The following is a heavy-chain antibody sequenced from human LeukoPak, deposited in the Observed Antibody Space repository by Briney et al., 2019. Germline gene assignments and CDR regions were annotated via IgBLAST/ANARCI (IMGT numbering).Heavy chain of an antibody. CDR2: IYSGGTT. CDR3: AKGRAGMVRGVCDY. J-gene: IGHJ4*02. V-gene: IGHV3-53*05. CDR1: GFTVSSND. D-gene: IGHD3-10*01. Sequence: PGGSLRLSCAASGFTVSSNDMTWVRQAPGKWLEWVSIIYSGGTTNYADSVKGRFTISRDNSMNTLYLQMSSLRVDDTAVYYCAKGRAGMVRGVCDYWGQGTLVTVSS.